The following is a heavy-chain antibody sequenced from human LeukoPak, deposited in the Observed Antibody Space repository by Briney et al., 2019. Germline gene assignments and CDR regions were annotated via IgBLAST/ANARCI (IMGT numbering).Heavy chain of an antibody. CDR2: ISSSGSTI. D-gene: IGHD2-2*02. J-gene: IGHJ6*02. CDR1: GFTFSNYW. CDR3: ARYCSSTSCYTTYYYYGMDV. V-gene: IGHV3-11*01. Sequence: PGGSLRLSCAASGFTFSNYWMSWVRQAPGKGLEWVSYISSSGSTIYYADSVKGRFTISRDNAKNSLYLQMNSLRAEDTAVYYCARYCSSTSCYTTYYYYGMDVWGQGTTVTVSS.